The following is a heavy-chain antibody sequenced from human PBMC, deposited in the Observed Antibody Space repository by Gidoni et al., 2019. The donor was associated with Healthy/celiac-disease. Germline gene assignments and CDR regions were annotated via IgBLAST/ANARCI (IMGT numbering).Heavy chain of an antibody. D-gene: IGHD2-21*02. V-gene: IGHV6-1*01. CDR1: GDSVPSNSAA. CDR2: TYYRSKWYN. Sequence: QVQLQQSGPGLAKPSQTLALTCAISGDSVPSNSAAWNWIRQSPARGLEWLGRTYYRSKWYNDYAVSVKSRITINPDTSKNQFSLQLNSVTPEDTAVYYCARGEGVTVVTNTNTKTVYYYYGMDVWGQGTTVTVSS. CDR3: ARGEGVTVVTNTNTKTVYYYYGMDV. J-gene: IGHJ6*02.